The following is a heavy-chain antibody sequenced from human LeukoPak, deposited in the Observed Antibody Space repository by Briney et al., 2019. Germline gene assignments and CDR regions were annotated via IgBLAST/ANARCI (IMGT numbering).Heavy chain of an antibody. CDR2: IIPIFGTA. CDR1: GGTFSSYA. D-gene: IGHD3-9*01. V-gene: IGHV1-69*13. J-gene: IGHJ4*02. Sequence: SVKVSCKASGGTFSSYAISWVRQAPGQGLEWMGGIIPIFGTANYAQKFQGRVTITADESTSTAYVELSSLRSEDTAVYYCAIVEGGERYFPYWGQGTLVTVSS. CDR3: AIVEGGERYFPY.